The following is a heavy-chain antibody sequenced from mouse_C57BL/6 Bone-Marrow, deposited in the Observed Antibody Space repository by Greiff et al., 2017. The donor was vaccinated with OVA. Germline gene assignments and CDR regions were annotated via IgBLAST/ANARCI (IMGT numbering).Heavy chain of an antibody. Sequence: VQLQQSGPELVKPGASVKISCKASGYTFTDYYMNWVKQSHGKSLEWIGDINPNNGGTSYNQKFKGKATLTVDQSSSTAYMALRSLTSEDAAVYYCARHTGLYWYFDVWGTGTTVTVSS. CDR1: GYTFTDYY. D-gene: IGHD4-1*01. CDR3: ARHTGLYWYFDV. CDR2: INPNNGGT. J-gene: IGHJ1*03. V-gene: IGHV1-26*01.